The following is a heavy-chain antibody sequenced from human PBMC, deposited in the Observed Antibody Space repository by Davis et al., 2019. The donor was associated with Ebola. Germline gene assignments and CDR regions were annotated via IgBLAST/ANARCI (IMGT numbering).Heavy chain of an antibody. J-gene: IGHJ4*02. CDR2: IRSKANSYAT. CDR3: ARGPEVYYDSSGYDFDY. V-gene: IGHV3-73*01. Sequence: GGSLRLSCPASGLTFSGSAMHWVRQASGKGMEWVGRIRSKANSYATAYAASVKGRFTISRDDSKNTAYLHMNSLRAEDTAVYYCARGPEVYYDSSGYDFDYWGQGTLVTVSS. CDR1: GLTFSGSA. D-gene: IGHD3-22*01.